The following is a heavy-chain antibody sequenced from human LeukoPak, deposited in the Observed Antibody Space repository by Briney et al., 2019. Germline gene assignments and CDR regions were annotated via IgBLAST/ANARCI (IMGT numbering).Heavy chain of an antibody. CDR1: GYTFISYG. Sequence: ASVKVSCKASGYTFISYGISWVRQAPGQGLEWMGWISAYNGNTNYAQKLQGRVTMTTDTSTSTAYMELRSLRSDDTAVYYCARGLMIVGSAALFDYWGQGTLVTDSS. CDR3: ARGLMIVGSAALFDY. D-gene: IGHD1-26*01. J-gene: IGHJ4*02. V-gene: IGHV1-18*01. CDR2: ISAYNGNT.